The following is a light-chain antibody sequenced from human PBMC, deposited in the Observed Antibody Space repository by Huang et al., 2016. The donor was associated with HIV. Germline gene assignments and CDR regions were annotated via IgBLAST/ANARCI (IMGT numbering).Light chain of an antibody. J-gene: IGKJ1*01. CDR1: QSIGTW. Sequence: DIQMTQSSATLSASVGDTVTITCRASQSIGTWLAWYQQKPGKAPNLLIYEASTLESGVPSRFSGGGSGTEFTLTINSLQPDDFATHYCQHYNSFPWTFGQGTKVEV. V-gene: IGKV1-5*03. CDR3: QHYNSFPWT. CDR2: EAS.